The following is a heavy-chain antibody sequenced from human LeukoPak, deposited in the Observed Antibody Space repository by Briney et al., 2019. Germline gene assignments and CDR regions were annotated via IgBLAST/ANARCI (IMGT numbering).Heavy chain of an antibody. V-gene: IGHV4-34*01. CDR2: INHSGST. Sequence: SETLSLTCAVYGGSFSGYYWSWIRQPPGKGLEGIGEINHSGSTNYNPSLKSRVTISVDTSKNQFSLKLSSVTAADTAVHYCARGGRYSYGYVWFDPWGQGTLVTVSS. CDR1: GGSFSGYY. D-gene: IGHD5-18*01. J-gene: IGHJ5*02. CDR3: ARGGRYSYGYVWFDP.